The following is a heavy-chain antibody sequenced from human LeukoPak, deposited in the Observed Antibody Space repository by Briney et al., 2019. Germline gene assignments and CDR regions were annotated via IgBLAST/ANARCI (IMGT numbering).Heavy chain of an antibody. CDR2: ISAYNGNT. V-gene: IGHV1-18*04. D-gene: IGHD5-18*01. J-gene: IGHJ4*02. Sequence: ASMKVSCKASGYTFTSYGISWVRQAPGQGLEWMGWISAYNGNTNYAQKLQGRVTMTTDTSTSTAYMELRSLRSDDTAVYYCARDEYSYGACDYWGQGTLVTVSS. CDR1: GYTFTSYG. CDR3: ARDEYSYGACDY.